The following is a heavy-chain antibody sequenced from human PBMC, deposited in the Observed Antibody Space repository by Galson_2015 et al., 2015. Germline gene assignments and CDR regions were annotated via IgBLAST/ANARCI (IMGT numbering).Heavy chain of an antibody. J-gene: IGHJ4*02. V-gene: IGHV3-21*01. CDR2: ISSGSDYI. CDR3: ARQTYGAYYFDY. Sequence: SLRLPCAASGFTFDIYSMDWGRQAPGRGLEWVSSISSGSDYIYYAASVKGRFTLSRDNAKNSLSLRMNSLRAEDTAVYFCARQTYGAYYFDYWGQGTLVTVSS. D-gene: IGHD3-16*01. CDR1: GFTFDIYS.